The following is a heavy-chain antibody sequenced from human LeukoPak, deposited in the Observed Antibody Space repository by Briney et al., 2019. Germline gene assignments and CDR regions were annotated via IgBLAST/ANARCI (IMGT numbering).Heavy chain of an antibody. Sequence: SETLSLTCTVSGGSISSGGYYWSWIRQPAGKGLEWIGRIYTSGSTNYNPSLKSRVTISVDTSKNEFSLKLSSVTAADTAVYYCASGYYYRGDYWGQGTLVTVSS. D-gene: IGHD3-22*01. CDR1: GGSISSGGYY. V-gene: IGHV4-61*02. CDR2: IYTSGST. CDR3: ASGYYYRGDY. J-gene: IGHJ4*02.